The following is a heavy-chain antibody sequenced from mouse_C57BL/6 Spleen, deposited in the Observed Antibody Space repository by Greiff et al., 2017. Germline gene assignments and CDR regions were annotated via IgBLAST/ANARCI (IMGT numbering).Heavy chain of an antibody. Sequence: QVQLQQPGAELVKPGASVKLSCKASGYTFTSYWMHWVKQRPGRGLEWIGEIYPRSGNTYYNEKFKGKATLTADKSSSTAYMELRSLTSEDSAVYFCARDYYGSSGYFDYWGQGTTLTVSS. D-gene: IGHD1-1*01. V-gene: IGHV1-81*01. CDR1: GYTFTSYW. J-gene: IGHJ2*01. CDR3: ARDYYGSSGYFDY. CDR2: IYPRSGNT.